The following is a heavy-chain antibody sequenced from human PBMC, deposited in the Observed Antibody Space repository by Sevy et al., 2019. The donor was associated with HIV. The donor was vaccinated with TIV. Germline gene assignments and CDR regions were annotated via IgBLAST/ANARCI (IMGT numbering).Heavy chain of an antibody. J-gene: IGHJ4*02. V-gene: IGHV3-23*01. D-gene: IGHD3-10*01. CDR2: ISASGGST. CDR3: AKDRVSGTYYTGDLDY. CDR1: GFTFSTYA. Sequence: GGSLRLSCAASGFTFSTYAMIWVRQAPGKGLEWVSVISASGGSTYYSDSVKGRFTISRDNSKNTLYLQMNSLRAEDMAVYYCAKDRVSGTYYTGDLDYWGQGTLVTVSS.